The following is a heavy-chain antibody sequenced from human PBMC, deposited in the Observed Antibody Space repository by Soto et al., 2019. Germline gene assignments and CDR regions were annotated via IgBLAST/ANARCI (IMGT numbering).Heavy chain of an antibody. CDR3: AKDMRDIVVVPAADY. J-gene: IGHJ4*02. CDR1: GFTFDDYA. D-gene: IGHD2-2*01. V-gene: IGHV3-9*01. Sequence: EVQLVESGGGLVQPGRSLRLSCAASGFTFDDYAMHWVRQAPGKGLEWVSGISWNSGSIGYADSVKGRFTISRDNAKNSLYLQMNSLRAEDTALYYCAKDMRDIVVVPAADYWGQGTLVTVSS. CDR2: ISWNSGSI.